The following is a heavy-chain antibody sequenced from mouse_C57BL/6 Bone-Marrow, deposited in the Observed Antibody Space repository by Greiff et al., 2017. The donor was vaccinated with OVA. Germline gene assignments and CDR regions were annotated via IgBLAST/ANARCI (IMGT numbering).Heavy chain of an antibody. D-gene: IGHD2-4*01. V-gene: IGHV1-7*01. CDR1: GYTFTSYW. J-gene: IGHJ4*01. CDR2: INPSSGYT. Sequence: VHLVESGAELAKPGASVKLSCKASGYTFTSYWMNWVKQRPGQGLEWIGYINPSSGYTNYNQKFKGKATLTADKSSSTAYMQLCSLTYEDSAVYYCARGCYDYEDAMDYWGQGTSVTVSS. CDR3: ARGCYDYEDAMDY.